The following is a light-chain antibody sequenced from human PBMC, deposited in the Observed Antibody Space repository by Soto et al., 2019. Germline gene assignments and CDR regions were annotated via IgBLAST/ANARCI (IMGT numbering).Light chain of an antibody. CDR1: SSNNGAEYD. J-gene: IGLJ1*01. CDR2: GDN. V-gene: IGLV1-40*01. Sequence: QSVLTQPPSVSGAPGQMFAISCTGSSSNNGAEYDVHLYQQLPATSSKRLTYGDNNPPSWVSDRFSPSKCCTTASLAITELQPEDEADYYCQSYDSSMTTYVFGTGTKVTVL. CDR3: QSYDSSMTTYV.